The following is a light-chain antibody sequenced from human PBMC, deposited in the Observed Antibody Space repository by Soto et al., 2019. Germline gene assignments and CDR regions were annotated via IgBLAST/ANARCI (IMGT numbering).Light chain of an antibody. CDR2: DAS. CDR3: QQFGSSLPWT. J-gene: IGKJ1*01. CDR1: QSVSSY. V-gene: IGKV3-11*01. Sequence: EIVLTQSPATLSLSPGERATLSCRASQSVSSYLAWYQQRPGQAPRLLIYDASNRATGIPARFGGSGSGTDFTLTISNLEPEDFAVYYCQQFGSSLPWTFGQGTKVDIK.